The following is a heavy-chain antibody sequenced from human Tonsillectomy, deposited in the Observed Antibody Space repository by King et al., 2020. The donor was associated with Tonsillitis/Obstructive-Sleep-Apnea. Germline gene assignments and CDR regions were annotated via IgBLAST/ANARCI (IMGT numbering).Heavy chain of an antibody. J-gene: IGHJ4*02. CDR3: VRAHYRYQQPYFFEY. Sequence: VQLVESGGGVVQPGGSLRLSCVGSGFIFSSQGLHWVRQAPGKGLEWVAFIWYDGSNQQYADSVKGRFTISRDNSKNTLYLQMNSPRAEDTAVYFCVRAHYRYQQPYFFEYWGQGTLVTVPS. CDR2: IWYDGSNQ. D-gene: IGHD1/OR15-1a*01. V-gene: IGHV3-33*01. CDR1: GFIFSSQG.